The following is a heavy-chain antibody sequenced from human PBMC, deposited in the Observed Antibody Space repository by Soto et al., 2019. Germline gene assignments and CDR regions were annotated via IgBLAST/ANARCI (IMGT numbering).Heavy chain of an antibody. CDR1: GYTFTNYD. J-gene: IGHJ4*02. CDR3: ARNLYNTGSFDH. D-gene: IGHD3-10*01. CDR2: MTPISGDT. Sequence: QVQLVQSGAEVKKPGASVKVSCKASGYTFTNYDINWVRQATGLGLEWVGWMTPISGDTGYAQNFQGRVTMTRDTTRTTAYLELSSLTSEDTVVYYCARNLYNTGSFDHWGQGTLVTVSS. V-gene: IGHV1-8*02.